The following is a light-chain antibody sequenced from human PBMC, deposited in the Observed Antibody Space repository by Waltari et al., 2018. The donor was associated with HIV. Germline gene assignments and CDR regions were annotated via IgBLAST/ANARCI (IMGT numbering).Light chain of an antibody. CDR1: TSDKF. V-gene: IGLV2-14*01. CDR3: ASHAAENTVV. J-gene: IGLJ2*01. Sequence: ALTQPASVSGSPGQSITISCLGTTSDKFDSWYLVHPGKAPKLIIFEATGRPSGVSNRFSASKSDTTASLTISGLHTDDEGLYFCASHAAENTVVFAGGTEVTVL. CDR2: EAT.